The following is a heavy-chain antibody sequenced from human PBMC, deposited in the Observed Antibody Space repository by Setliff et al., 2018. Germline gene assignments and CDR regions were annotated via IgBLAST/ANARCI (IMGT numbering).Heavy chain of an antibody. V-gene: IGHV1-3*01. D-gene: IGHD1-26*01. CDR1: GYTFTSYA. J-gene: IGHJ6*03. Sequence: ASVKVSCKASGYTFTSYAIHWVRQAPGQRLEWMGWINAGNGNTKYSQKFQGRVTITRDTSASTAYMELSGLKSEDTAVYYCAGDGGDYYYYMDVWGKGTTVTVSS. CDR2: INAGNGNT. CDR3: AGDGGDYYYYMDV.